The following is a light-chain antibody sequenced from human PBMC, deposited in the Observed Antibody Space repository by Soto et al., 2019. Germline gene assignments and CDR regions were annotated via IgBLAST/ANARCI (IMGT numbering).Light chain of an antibody. V-gene: IGLV2-11*01. CDR2: DVN. J-gene: IGLJ1*01. CDR3: CSYAGTYTHYV. CDR1: SSDVGGYNF. Sequence: QSALTQPRSVSGSPGQSVTISCTGTSSDVGGYNFVSWYQQHPGKATKLMIYDVNKRPSGVPGRFSGSKSGNTASLTIYGLQAEDEADYYCCSYAGTYTHYVFGTGTKVT.